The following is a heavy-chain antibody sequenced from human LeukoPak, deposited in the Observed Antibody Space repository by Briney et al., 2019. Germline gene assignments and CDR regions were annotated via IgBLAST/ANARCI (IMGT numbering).Heavy chain of an antibody. CDR2: INWSGGST. D-gene: IGHD5-18*01. J-gene: IGHJ3*02. CDR3: ASGYSYGVDAFDI. CDR1: GFTFDDYG. Sequence: PGGSLRLSCAASGFTFDDYGMSWVRQAPGKGLEWVSGINWSGGSTGYADSVKGRFTISRDNAKNSLYLQMNSLRAEDTALYYCASGYSYGVDAFDIWGQGTMVTVSS. V-gene: IGHV3-20*04.